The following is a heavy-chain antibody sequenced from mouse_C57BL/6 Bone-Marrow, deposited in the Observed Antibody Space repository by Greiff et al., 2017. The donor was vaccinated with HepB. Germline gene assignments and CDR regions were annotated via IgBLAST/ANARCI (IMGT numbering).Heavy chain of an antibody. CDR2: IHPNSGST. Sequence: QVQLKQPGAELVKPGASVKLSCKASGYTFTSYWMHWVKQRPGQGLEWIGMIHPNSGSTNYNEKFKSKATLTVDKSSSTAYMQLSSLTSEDSAVYYCAREIYYGSSPYAMDYWGQGTSVTVSS. V-gene: IGHV1-64*01. D-gene: IGHD1-1*01. CDR1: GYTFTSYW. J-gene: IGHJ4*01. CDR3: AREIYYGSSPYAMDY.